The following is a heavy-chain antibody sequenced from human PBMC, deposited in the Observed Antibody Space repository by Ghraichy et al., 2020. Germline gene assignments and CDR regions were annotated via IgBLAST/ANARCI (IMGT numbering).Heavy chain of an antibody. CDR3: AKDNPITMVRGVFDY. V-gene: IGHV3-30*02. Sequence: GGSLRLSCAASGFTFSSYGMHWVRQAPGKGLEWVAFIRYDGSNKYYADSVKGRFTISRDNSKNTLYLQMNSLRAEDTAVYYCAKDNPITMVRGVFDYWGQGTLVTVSS. CDR1: GFTFSSYG. D-gene: IGHD3-10*01. J-gene: IGHJ4*02. CDR2: IRYDGSNK.